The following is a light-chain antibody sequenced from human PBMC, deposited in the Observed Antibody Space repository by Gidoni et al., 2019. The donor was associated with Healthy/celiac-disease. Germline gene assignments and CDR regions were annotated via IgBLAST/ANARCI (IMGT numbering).Light chain of an antibody. CDR3: QQYNSYSCS. CDR1: QSISSW. J-gene: IGKJ2*04. Sequence: DIQMTQSPSTLSASVGDRVTITCRASQSISSWLAWYQQKPGKAPKLLLYKASSLESGVPSRFSGSGSGTEFTLNISSLQPDDFATYYCQQYNSYSCSFXXXTKLEIK. CDR2: KAS. V-gene: IGKV1-5*03.